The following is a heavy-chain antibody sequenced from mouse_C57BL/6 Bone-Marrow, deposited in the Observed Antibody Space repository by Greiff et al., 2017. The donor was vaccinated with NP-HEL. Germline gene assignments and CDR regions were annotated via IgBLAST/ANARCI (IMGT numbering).Heavy chain of an antibody. Sequence: EVKLMESGGGLVQPGGSLSLSCAASGFTFTDYYMSWVRQPPGKALEWLGFIRNKANGYTTEYSASVKGRFTISRDNSQSILYLQMNALRAEDSATYYCARGGRVPYFDYWGQGTTLTVSS. CDR2: IRNKANGYTT. D-gene: IGHD3-3*01. CDR3: ARGGRVPYFDY. J-gene: IGHJ2*01. CDR1: GFTFTDYY. V-gene: IGHV7-3*01.